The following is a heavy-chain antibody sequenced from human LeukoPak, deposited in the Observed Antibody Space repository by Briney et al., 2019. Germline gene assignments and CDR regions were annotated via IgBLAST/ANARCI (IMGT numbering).Heavy chain of an antibody. Sequence: PSETLSLTCTVPGGSISSGSFYWSWIRQHQGKGLEWIVYIYHSGSTYYNPSLKSRVTISLDTSKNQFSLKLSSVTAADTAVFYCARTIANHFDYWGQGTLVTVSS. D-gene: IGHD4/OR15-4a*01. CDR2: IYHSGST. CDR3: ARTIANHFDY. J-gene: IGHJ4*02. V-gene: IGHV4-31*03. CDR1: GGSISSGSFY.